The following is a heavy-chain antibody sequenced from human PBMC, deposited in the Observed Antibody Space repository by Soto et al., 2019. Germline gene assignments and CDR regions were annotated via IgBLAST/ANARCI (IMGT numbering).Heavy chain of an antibody. D-gene: IGHD4-17*01. V-gene: IGHV4-31*03. Sequence: SETLSLTCTVSGGSISSGGYYWSWIRQHPGKGLEWIGYIYYSGITYYKPSLKSRVNISVDTSKNQFSLKLSSVTAADTAVYYCARKATVTTCFDYWGQGTLVTVSS. CDR2: IYYSGIT. J-gene: IGHJ4*02. CDR1: GGSISSGGYY. CDR3: ARKATVTTCFDY.